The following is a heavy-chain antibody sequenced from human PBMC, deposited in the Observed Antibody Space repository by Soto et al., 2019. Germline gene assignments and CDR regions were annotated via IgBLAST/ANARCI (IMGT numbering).Heavy chain of an antibody. CDR1: GYTFTSYG. Sequence: QVQLVQSGAEVKKPGASVKVSCKASGYTFTSYGISWVRQAPGQGLDWMGSISAYNGNTNYAQKLQGRVTMTTDTSARTAHLELRRLRSDDTAVYYCARDLPPVDYWGQGTLVTVSS. CDR2: ISAYNGNT. CDR3: ARDLPPVDY. V-gene: IGHV1-18*01. J-gene: IGHJ4*02.